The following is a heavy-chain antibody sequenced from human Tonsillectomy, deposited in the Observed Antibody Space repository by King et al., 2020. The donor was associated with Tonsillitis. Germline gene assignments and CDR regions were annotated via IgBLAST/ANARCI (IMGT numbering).Heavy chain of an antibody. Sequence: VQLQESGPGLVKPSATLSLTCTVSGGSVTTYYWSWVRQPPGKGLEWIGYIYNRGTTSYNPSLESRVTISLDTSKNHFPLRLNSVTAADTAVYYCARLWHSSFDHWGQGILVTVSS. J-gene: IGHJ5*02. V-gene: IGHV4-59*02. CDR2: IYNRGTT. CDR3: ARLWHSSFDH. D-gene: IGHD2-21*01. CDR1: GGSVTTYY.